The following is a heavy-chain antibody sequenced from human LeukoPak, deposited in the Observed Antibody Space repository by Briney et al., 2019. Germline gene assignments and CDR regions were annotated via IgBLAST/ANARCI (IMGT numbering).Heavy chain of an antibody. CDR1: GFTFSSYA. D-gene: IGHD6-13*01. Sequence: GRSLRLSCAASGFTFSSYAMHWVRQAPGKGLEWVAVISYDGSNKYYADSVKGRFTISRDNSKNTLYLQMNSLRAEDTAVYYCARDIISSWYWEVFDYWGQGTLITVSS. CDR3: ARDIISSWYWEVFDY. V-gene: IGHV3-30-3*01. J-gene: IGHJ4*02. CDR2: ISYDGSNK.